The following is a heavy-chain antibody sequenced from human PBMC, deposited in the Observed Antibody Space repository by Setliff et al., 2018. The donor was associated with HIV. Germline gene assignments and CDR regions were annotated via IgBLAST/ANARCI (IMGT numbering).Heavy chain of an antibody. Sequence: SGPTLVNPTQTLTLTCTFSGFSLTTSGVGVGWIRQPPGKALEWLALIYWDDDKHYSPSLKSRLTITKDTSKNQVVLTMTTMDPVDTATYYCAHQELGYCGGGSCPPPHAFDIWGQGTMVTVSS. CDR3: AHQELGYCGGGSCPPPHAFDI. CDR1: GFSLTTSGVG. D-gene: IGHD2-15*01. CDR2: IYWDDDK. J-gene: IGHJ3*02. V-gene: IGHV2-5*02.